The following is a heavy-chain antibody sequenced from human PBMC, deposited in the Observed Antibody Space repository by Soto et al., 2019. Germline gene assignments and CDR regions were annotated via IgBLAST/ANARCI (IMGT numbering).Heavy chain of an antibody. V-gene: IGHV4-59*01. CDR1: GGSMSANY. CDR2: IYYTGST. J-gene: IGHJ4*02. D-gene: IGHD4-17*01. CDR3: ARGGRYGDFFDY. Sequence: SETLSLTCTVSGGSMSANYWTWIRQSPGKGLEWIGYIYYTGSTKYNPSLKSRVTISLDTSKNQFSLRLTSVTSADTAVYYCARGGRYGDFFDYWGQGAQVTVSS.